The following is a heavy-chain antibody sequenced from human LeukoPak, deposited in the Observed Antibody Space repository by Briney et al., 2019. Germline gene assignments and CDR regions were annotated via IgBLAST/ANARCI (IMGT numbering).Heavy chain of an antibody. CDR3: AKDEEYQLLTNFFDY. CDR2: IRYDGSIN. J-gene: IGHJ4*02. CDR1: GFIFSGYG. D-gene: IGHD2-21*01. V-gene: IGHV3-30*02. Sequence: GGSLRLSCAASGFIFSGYGMHWVRQAPGKGLEWVAFIRYDGSINYYADSVKGRFTISRDNSKNTLYLLMNSLRAEDTAVYYCAKDEEYQLLTNFFDYWGQGTLVTVSS.